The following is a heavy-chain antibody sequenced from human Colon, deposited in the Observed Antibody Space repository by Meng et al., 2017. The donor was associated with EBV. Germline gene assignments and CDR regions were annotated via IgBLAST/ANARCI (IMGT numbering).Heavy chain of an antibody. Sequence: QLQLQRGCAGLLKPSETLTITCSEYCWCFSNSDVSWIRQPPGKMLEWIGEINESGSTKYNPSLKSRVTILMDTSKNQVSLRLTSVTAADTAVYYCRNAFCSAEAGCADQWGQGTLVTVSS. J-gene: IGHJ4*02. CDR1: CWCFSNSD. CDR3: RNAFCSAEAGCADQ. D-gene: IGHD3-3*01. CDR2: INESGST. V-gene: IGHV4-34*01.